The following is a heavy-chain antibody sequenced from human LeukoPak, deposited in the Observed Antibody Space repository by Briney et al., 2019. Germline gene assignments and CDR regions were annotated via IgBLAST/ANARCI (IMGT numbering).Heavy chain of an antibody. CDR3: ARRIAAAGLGYYFDY. CDR2: IYYSGST. D-gene: IGHD6-13*01. Sequence: SETLSLTCTVSDGSISSYSWSWIRQPPGKGLEWIGYIYYSGSTNYNPSLKSRVSISVDTSKNQFSLKLSSVTAADTAVYYCARRIAAAGLGYYFDYWGQGTLVTVSS. CDR1: DGSISSYS. V-gene: IGHV4-59*01. J-gene: IGHJ4*02.